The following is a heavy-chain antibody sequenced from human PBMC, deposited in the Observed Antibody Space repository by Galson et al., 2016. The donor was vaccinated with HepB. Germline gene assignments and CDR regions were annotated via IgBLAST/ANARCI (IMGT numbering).Heavy chain of an antibody. CDR1: GGTFSFYV. CDR3: AKSAGDYGSGYYYAMAV. V-gene: IGHV1-69*06. CDR2: IIPFLGTS. J-gene: IGHJ6*02. Sequence: SVKVSCKASGGTFSFYVISWVRQAPGQGLEWVGGIIPFLGTSNYAQRFQGRVTITADKSTSTAYMEVSGLRSGDTAVYYCAKSAGDYGSGYYYAMAVWGQGTTVTVSS. D-gene: IGHD3-10*01.